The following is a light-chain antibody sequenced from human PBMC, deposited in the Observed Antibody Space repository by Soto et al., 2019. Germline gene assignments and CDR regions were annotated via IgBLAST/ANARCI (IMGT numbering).Light chain of an antibody. CDR3: CSYAGSTTHYV. CDR1: SSDVGYYNP. Sequence: QSVLTQPAAVSGSTGQSITISCTGTSSDVGYYNPVSWYQQHPGKAPKLIIYEVNKRPSGFSNRFSGSKSGNTASLTISGLQAEDEADYYCCSYAGSTTHYVFGTGTKVTVL. J-gene: IGLJ1*01. V-gene: IGLV2-23*02. CDR2: EVN.